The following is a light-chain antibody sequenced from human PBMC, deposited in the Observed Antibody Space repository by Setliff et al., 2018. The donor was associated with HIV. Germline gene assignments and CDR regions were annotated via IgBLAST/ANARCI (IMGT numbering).Light chain of an antibody. V-gene: IGLV3-21*03. Sequence: SYELTQPPSVSVAPGKTTRITCGGNNIGSKSVHWYQQKPGQAPVLVVYDDNDRPSGIPERFTGSNSGNTATLTIRRVEAGDEADSYCQVWDSSSDHHVFGTGTKV. CDR2: DDN. J-gene: IGLJ1*01. CDR3: QVWDSSSDHHV. CDR1: NIGSKS.